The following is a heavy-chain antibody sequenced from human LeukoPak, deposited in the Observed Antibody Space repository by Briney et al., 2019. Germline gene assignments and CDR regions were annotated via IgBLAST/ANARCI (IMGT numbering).Heavy chain of an antibody. D-gene: IGHD3-10*01. CDR2: ISGSGGST. J-gene: IGHJ4*02. Sequence: GGSLTLSCAASGFTFSSYAMSWLRQAPGKGLEWVSAISGSGGSTYYADSVKGRFTISRDNSKNTLYLQMNSLRAEDTAVYYCAKDHSLLWFGELSTFDYWGQGTLVTVSS. V-gene: IGHV3-23*01. CDR1: GFTFSSYA. CDR3: AKDHSLLWFGELSTFDY.